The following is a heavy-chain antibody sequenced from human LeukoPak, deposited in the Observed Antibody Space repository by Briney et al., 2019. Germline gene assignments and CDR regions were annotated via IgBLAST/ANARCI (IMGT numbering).Heavy chain of an antibody. Sequence: PGGSLRLSCAASGFTFSSYEMNWVRQAPGKGLEWVAVISYDGSNKYYADSVKGRFTISRDNSKNTLYLQMNSLSVEDTAVYYCARALYYYGSGEYYFDYWGQGTLVTVSS. D-gene: IGHD3-10*01. J-gene: IGHJ4*02. V-gene: IGHV3-30-3*01. CDR3: ARALYYYGSGEYYFDY. CDR2: ISYDGSNK. CDR1: GFTFSSYE.